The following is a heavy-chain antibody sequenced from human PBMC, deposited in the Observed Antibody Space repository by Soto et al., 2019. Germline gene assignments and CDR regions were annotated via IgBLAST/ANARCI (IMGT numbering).Heavy chain of an antibody. V-gene: IGHV4-34*01. CDR2: INHSGST. J-gene: IGHJ3*02. Sequence: PSETLSLTCAVYGGSFSGYYWSWIRQPPGKGLEWIGEINHSGSTNYNPSLKSRVTISVDTSKNQFSLKLSSVTAADTAVYYCATRVHDAFDIWGQGTMVTVSS. CDR3: ATRVHDAFDI. CDR1: GGSFSGYY.